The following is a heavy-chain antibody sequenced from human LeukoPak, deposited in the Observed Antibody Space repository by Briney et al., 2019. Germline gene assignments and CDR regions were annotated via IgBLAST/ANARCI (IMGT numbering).Heavy chain of an antibody. V-gene: IGHV1-18*01. D-gene: IGHD3-10*01. Sequence: ASVKVSCKASGYTFTSYGITWVRQAPGQGLEWMGWVNADNGETRYIQNLQGRVTMTTDTSTTTAYMELRSLRSDDTAVYYCARDADGSGTLLDYWGEGTLATVSS. CDR2: VNADNGET. J-gene: IGHJ4*02. CDR3: ARDADGSGTLLDY. CDR1: GYTFTSYG.